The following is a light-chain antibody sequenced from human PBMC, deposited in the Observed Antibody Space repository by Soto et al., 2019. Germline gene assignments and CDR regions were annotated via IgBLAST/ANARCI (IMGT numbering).Light chain of an antibody. CDR3: CSYAGSDTWG. J-gene: IGLJ2*01. V-gene: IGLV2-11*01. Sequence: QSVLTQPRSVSGSPGQSVTISCTGTSSDVGGYNYVSWYQQHPGKAPKLMIYDVSKRPSGVPDRFSGSKSGNTASLTISGLQAEDEADYYCCSYAGSDTWGFGGGTKLTVL. CDR2: DVS. CDR1: SSDVGGYNY.